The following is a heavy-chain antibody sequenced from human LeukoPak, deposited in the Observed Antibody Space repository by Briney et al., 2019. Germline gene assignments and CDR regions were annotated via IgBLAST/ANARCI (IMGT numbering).Heavy chain of an antibody. D-gene: IGHD3-10*01. J-gene: IGHJ4*02. CDR3: AREGTASIDY. CDR1: GFSDSDYW. CDR2: LSSDGTNT. V-gene: IGHV3-74*01. Sequence: GGSLRLSCAASGFSDSDYWMYSVRQDPGKGLVCVSRLSSDGTNTRYADSVKGRFTMSRDNAKNTVYLQMNSLRAEDTAVYYCAREGTASIDYWGQGSLVTVSS.